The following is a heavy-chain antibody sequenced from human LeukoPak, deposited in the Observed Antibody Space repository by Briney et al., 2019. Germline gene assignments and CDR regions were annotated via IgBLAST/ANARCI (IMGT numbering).Heavy chain of an antibody. CDR1: GFTFSSYA. CDR2: ISGSGGST. J-gene: IGHJ4*02. V-gene: IGHV3-23*01. Sequence: GSLRLSCAASGFTFSSYAMSWVRQAPGKGLEWVSAISGSGGSTYYADSVKGRFTISRDNSKNTLNLQMNSLRAEDTAVYYCAKSYSSGYYYPFDYWGQGTLVTVSS. D-gene: IGHD3-22*01. CDR3: AKSYSSGYYYPFDY.